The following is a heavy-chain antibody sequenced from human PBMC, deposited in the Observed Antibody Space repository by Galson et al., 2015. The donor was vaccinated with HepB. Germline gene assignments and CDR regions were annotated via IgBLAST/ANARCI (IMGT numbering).Heavy chain of an antibody. D-gene: IGHD3-22*01. Sequence: SLRLSCAASEFTARGNYMSWVRQAPGKGLEWVSTISSGGGTYYADSVKGRFTISRDNPENTVNLQMNSLRAEDTAVYYCARSYYYDSSGHYPFDYWGQGTLVTVSS. CDR2: ISSGGGT. CDR1: EFTARGNY. CDR3: ARSYYYDSSGHYPFDY. J-gene: IGHJ4*02. V-gene: IGHV3-53*01.